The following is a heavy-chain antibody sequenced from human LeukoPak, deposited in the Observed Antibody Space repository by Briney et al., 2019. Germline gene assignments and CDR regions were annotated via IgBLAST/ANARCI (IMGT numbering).Heavy chain of an antibody. D-gene: IGHD6-19*01. Sequence: GGSLRLSCAASGFTFSDYYMSWIRQAPGKGLEWVSYISGSGSAIYYADSVKGRFTISRDNAKNSLYLQMNSLRAEDTAVYYCARGGSLAVAPHQYYFDYWGQGTLVTVSS. J-gene: IGHJ4*02. CDR2: ISGSGSAI. CDR3: ARGGSLAVAPHQYYFDY. CDR1: GFTFSDYY. V-gene: IGHV3-11*01.